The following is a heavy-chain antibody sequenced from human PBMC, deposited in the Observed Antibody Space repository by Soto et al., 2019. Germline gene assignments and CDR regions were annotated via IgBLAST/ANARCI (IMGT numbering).Heavy chain of an antibody. Sequence: SETLSLTCTVSGGSISSSSYYWGWIRQPPGKGLEWIGCIYYSGSTNYNPSLKSRVTISVDTSKNQFSLKLSSVTAADTAVYYCARARGYSYGFYYFDYWGQGTLVTVS. J-gene: IGHJ4*02. V-gene: IGHV4-39*07. CDR1: GGSISSSSYY. CDR2: IYYSGST. CDR3: ARARGYSYGFYYFDY. D-gene: IGHD5-18*01.